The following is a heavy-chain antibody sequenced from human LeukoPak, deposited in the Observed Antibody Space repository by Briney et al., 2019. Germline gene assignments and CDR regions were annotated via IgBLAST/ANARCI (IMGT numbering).Heavy chain of an antibody. Sequence: PGGSLRLSCAASGFTVSTNCMTWVRQAPGKGLEWVPTIYSGGTTYYADSVMGRFTISRHNSRNTLYLQMNSLRDEDTAVYYCARVDTVMAYYFDLWGQGTLVTVSS. D-gene: IGHD5-18*01. CDR3: ARVDTVMAYYFDL. J-gene: IGHJ4*02. V-gene: IGHV3-53*04. CDR2: IYSGGTT. CDR1: GFTVSTNC.